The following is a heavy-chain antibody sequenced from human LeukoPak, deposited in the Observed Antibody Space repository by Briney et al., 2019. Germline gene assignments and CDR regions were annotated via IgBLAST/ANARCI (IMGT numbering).Heavy chain of an antibody. V-gene: IGHV3-74*01. J-gene: IGHJ1*01. CDR2: VNSDGSSR. CDR1: GFTFSNYW. CDR3: ARARDGYNYLYFQQ. D-gene: IGHD5-24*01. Sequence: PGGSLRLSCAASGFTFSNYWMSWVRQAPEKGLVWVSRVNSDGSSRNYADSVEGRFTISRDNSNNTLYLQMNSLRAEDTAVYYCARARDGYNYLYFQQWGQGTLVTVSS.